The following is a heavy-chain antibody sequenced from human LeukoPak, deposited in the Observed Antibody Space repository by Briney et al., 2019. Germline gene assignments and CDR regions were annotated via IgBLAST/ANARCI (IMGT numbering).Heavy chain of an antibody. CDR2: IIPIFGTA. Sequence: SVKVSCKASGGTFSSYAISWVRQAPGQGLEWMGGIIPIFGTANYAQKFQGRVTITADESTSTAYMELSSLRSEDTAVYYCARDSDSGSYLDYWGQGTLVTVSS. CDR1: GGTFSSYA. CDR3: ARDSDSGSYLDY. J-gene: IGHJ4*02. D-gene: IGHD1-26*01. V-gene: IGHV1-69*13.